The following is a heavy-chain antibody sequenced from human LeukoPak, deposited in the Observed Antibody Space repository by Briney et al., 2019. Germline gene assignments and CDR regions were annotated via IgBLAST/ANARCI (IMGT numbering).Heavy chain of an antibody. CDR1: GFTVSSNY. Sequence: GGSLRLSCAASGFTVSSNYMSWVRQAPGKGLEWVSVIYSGGSTYYADSVKGRFTISRDNSKNTLYLQMNSLRAEDTAVYYCARDQNSSAGPAFDIWGQGTMVTVSS. D-gene: IGHD2/OR15-2a*01. J-gene: IGHJ3*02. CDR3: ARDQNSSAGPAFDI. V-gene: IGHV3-53*01. CDR2: IYSGGST.